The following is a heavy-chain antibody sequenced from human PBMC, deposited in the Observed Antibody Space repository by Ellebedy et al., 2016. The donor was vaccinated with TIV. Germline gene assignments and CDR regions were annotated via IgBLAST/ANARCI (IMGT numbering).Heavy chain of an antibody. CDR2: INQDGGEK. V-gene: IGHV3-7*01. Sequence: PGGSLRLSCAASGFTFSRHWMSWVRQGPGKGLEWVANINQDGGEKNYVDSVRGRFTISRDNAKNSVHLQMNSLRAEDAAVYYCARLAGGTCQCAFDIWGQGTMVTVSS. D-gene: IGHD2-15*01. CDR3: ARLAGGTCQCAFDI. CDR1: GFTFSRHW. J-gene: IGHJ3*02.